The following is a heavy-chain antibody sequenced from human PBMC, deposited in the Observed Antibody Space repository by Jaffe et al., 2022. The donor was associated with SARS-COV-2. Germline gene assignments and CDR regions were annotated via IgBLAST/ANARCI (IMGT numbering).Heavy chain of an antibody. CDR3: ARGYCSGGNCNLIDH. CDR1: GFTFSTYS. J-gene: IGHJ4*02. V-gene: IGHV3-30*04. Sequence: QVQLVESGGGVVQPGRSLRLSCAASGFTFSTYSMHWVRQAPGKGLEWVAVLSYDGSEKYYADSVRGRFTISRENSKSTLYLQMNTLRVEDTAVYYCARGYCSGGNCNLIDHWGQGTLVTVSS. D-gene: IGHD2-15*01. CDR2: LSYDGSEK.